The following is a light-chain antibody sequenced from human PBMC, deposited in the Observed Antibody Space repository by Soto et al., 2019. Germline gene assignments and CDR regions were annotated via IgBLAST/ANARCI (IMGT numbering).Light chain of an antibody. CDR1: QRVTTRY. CDR2: AAS. J-gene: IGKJ5*01. CDR3: QQYTDWPIT. V-gene: IGKV3-20*01. Sequence: IVLTQSPGTLSLSPGERAPLYSRSRQRVTTRYLAWYQQKPGQAPRLLIYAASTRATAVPDRFSGSGSGTDFTLTITSLQSDDFAVYFCQQYTDWPITFGQGTRLEIK.